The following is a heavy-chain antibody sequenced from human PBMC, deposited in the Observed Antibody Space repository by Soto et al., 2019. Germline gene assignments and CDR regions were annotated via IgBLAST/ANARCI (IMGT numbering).Heavy chain of an antibody. CDR2: INHSGST. V-gene: IGHV4-34*01. Sequence: QVQLQQWGAGLLKPSETLSLTCAVYGGSFSGYYWSWIRQPPGKGLEWIGEINHSGSTNYNPSLKSRVTISXDTSKNQFSLKLSSVTAADTAVYYCARRSVGEIDPWGQGTLVTVSS. CDR3: ARRSVGEIDP. J-gene: IGHJ5*02. CDR1: GGSFSGYY. D-gene: IGHD1-26*01.